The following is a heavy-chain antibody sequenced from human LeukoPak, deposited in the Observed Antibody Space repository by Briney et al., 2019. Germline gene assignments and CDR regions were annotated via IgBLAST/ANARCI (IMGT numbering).Heavy chain of an antibody. J-gene: IGHJ2*01. D-gene: IGHD3-22*01. CDR3: ARLDYYDSSGTNWYFDL. V-gene: IGHV4-4*07. CDR1: GGSISSYY. Sequence: SETLSLTCTVSGGSISSYYWSWIRQPAGKELEWIGRIYTSGSTNYNPSLKSRVTMSVDTSKNQFSLKLSSVTAADTAVYYCARLDYYDSSGTNWYFDLWGRGTLVTVSS. CDR2: IYTSGST.